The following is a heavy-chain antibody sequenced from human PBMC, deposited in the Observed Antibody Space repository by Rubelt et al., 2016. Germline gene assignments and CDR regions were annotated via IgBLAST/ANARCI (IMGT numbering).Heavy chain of an antibody. CDR1: GFSLSNYW. CDR2: IKPDGSEK. J-gene: IGHJ4*02. CDR3: TSSQGVWKY. Sequence: SGFSLSNYWMSWVRQAPGKGPEWVANIKPDGSEKNYVDSVKGRFIISRENDMNLLYLQMNSLRAEDTAVYYCTSSQGVWKYWGQGTLVTVSS. V-gene: IGHV3-7*02. D-gene: IGHD6-13*01.